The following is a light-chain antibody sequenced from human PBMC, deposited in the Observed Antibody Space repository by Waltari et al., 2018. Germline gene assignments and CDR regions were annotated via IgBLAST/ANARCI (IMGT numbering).Light chain of an antibody. CDR3: AAWDDSLNGWV. CDR1: SSNIGINT. Sequence: QSVLSQPPSVIGTPGQGVTISCSGRSSNIGINTLKWYQQLPGTAPKLLIYNNNQRPSGVPDRFSGSKSGTSASLAISGLRSEDEADYYCAAWDDSLNGWVFGGGTKLTVL. CDR2: NNN. V-gene: IGLV1-44*01. J-gene: IGLJ3*02.